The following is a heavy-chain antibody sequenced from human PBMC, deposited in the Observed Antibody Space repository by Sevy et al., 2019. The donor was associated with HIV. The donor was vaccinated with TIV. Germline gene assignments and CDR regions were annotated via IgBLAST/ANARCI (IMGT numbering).Heavy chain of an antibody. J-gene: IGHJ4*02. CDR1: GYSFTSHW. CDR2: MFPGDSET. V-gene: IGHV5-51*01. CDR3: ARSRSGYFDSSVYYIN. Sequence: GEALKISCKGHGYSFTSHWIGWVRQMPGKGLDWMGIMFPGDSETRYSPSFQGEVTISADKSISTAFLQWSSLKASDTAIYYCARSRSGYFDSSVYYINWGQGTLVTVSS. D-gene: IGHD3-22*01.